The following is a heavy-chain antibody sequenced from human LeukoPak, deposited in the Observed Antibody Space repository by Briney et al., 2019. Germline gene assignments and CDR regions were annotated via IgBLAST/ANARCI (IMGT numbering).Heavy chain of an antibody. CDR3: AGEWLGPIDS. CDR1: GGSISSGSYY. D-gene: IGHD6-19*01. V-gene: IGHV4-61*02. J-gene: IGHJ4*02. Sequence: SETLSLTCTVSGGSISSGSYYWSWIRQPAGKGLEWIGRIYTSGSTNYNPSLTGRVTISVDTSKNQFSLKLRSVTAADTAVYYCAGEWLGPIDSWGPGTPVTASS. CDR2: IYTSGST.